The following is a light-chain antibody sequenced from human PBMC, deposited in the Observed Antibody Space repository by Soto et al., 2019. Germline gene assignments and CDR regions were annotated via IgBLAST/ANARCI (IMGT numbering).Light chain of an antibody. V-gene: IGKV1-5*03. CDR3: QQYNSYPWT. Sequence: DIPMTQSPSTLSASVGDRVTITCRASQTISSWLAWYQQKPGKAPNLLIYKASSLQSRVPSRFSGSGSGTEFTLTISSLQPDDFATYYCQQYNSYPWTFGQGTKVEIK. J-gene: IGKJ1*01. CDR2: KAS. CDR1: QTISSW.